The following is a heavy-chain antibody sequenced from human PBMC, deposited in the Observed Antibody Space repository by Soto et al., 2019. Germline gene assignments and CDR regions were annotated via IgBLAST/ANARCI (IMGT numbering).Heavy chain of an antibody. V-gene: IGHV3-23*01. CDR2: ISGSGGST. Sequence: EVQLLESGGGLVQPGGSLRLSCAASGFTFSSYAMSWVRQAPGMGLQWVSAISGSGGSTYYADSVKGRFTISRDNSKNTLYLQMNSLRAEDTAVYYCASQRGIVVVVAADYWGQGTLVTVSS. J-gene: IGHJ4*02. CDR1: GFTFSSYA. D-gene: IGHD2-15*01. CDR3: ASQRGIVVVVAADY.